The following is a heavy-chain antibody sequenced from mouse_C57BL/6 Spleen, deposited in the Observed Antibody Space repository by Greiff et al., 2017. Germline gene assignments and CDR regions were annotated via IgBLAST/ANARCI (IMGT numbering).Heavy chain of an antibody. CDR2: IWSGGST. CDR1: GFSLTSYG. Sequence: VKLVESGPGLVQPSQSLSITCTVSGFSLTSYGVHWVRQSPGKGLEWLGVIWSGGSTDYNAAFISRLSISKDNSKSQVFFKMNSLQADDTAIYYCARNPSANWDWYFDVWGTGTTVTVSS. J-gene: IGHJ1*03. CDR3: ARNPSANWDWYFDV. D-gene: IGHD4-1*01. V-gene: IGHV2-2*01.